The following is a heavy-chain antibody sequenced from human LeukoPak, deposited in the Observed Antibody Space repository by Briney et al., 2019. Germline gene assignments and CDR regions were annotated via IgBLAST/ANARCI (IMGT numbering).Heavy chain of an antibody. V-gene: IGHV1-2*06. CDR2: INPNSGGT. D-gene: IGHD3-10*01. J-gene: IGHJ5*02. CDR1: GYTFTGYY. Sequence: ASVKVSCKASGYTFTGYYIHWVRQVPGQGLEWMGRINPNSGGTNYAQKFQGRVTMTRDTSISTAYMELNRLTSDDTAVYYCAREPMVRDFNWFDPWGQGTLVTVSS. CDR3: AREPMVRDFNWFDP.